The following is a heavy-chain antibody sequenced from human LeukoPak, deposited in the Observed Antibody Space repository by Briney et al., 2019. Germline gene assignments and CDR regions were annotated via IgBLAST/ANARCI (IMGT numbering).Heavy chain of an antibody. CDR1: GYTFTSYG. V-gene: IGHV1-69*13. Sequence: SVKVSCKASGYTFTSYGISWVRQAPGQGLEWMGGIIPIFGTANYAQKFQGRVTITADESTSTAYMELSSLRSEDTAIYYCVRVPPGTTIYAYWGQGTLVTVSS. D-gene: IGHD1-14*01. CDR2: IIPIFGTA. CDR3: VRVPPGTTIYAY. J-gene: IGHJ4*02.